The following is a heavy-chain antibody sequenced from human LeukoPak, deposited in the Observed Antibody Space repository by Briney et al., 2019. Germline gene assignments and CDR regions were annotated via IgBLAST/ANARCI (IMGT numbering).Heavy chain of an antibody. CDR3: ARLGMIQAYSTEDY. Sequence: GGSLRLSCAASGFTVSSNYMSWVRQAPGKGLEWVSLIYSGGDTYYPDSVRGRFTISRDNSKNTLYLQMNSLRAEDAAVYYCARLGMIQAYSTEDYWGQGTLVTVSS. J-gene: IGHJ4*02. V-gene: IGHV3-53*01. CDR2: IYSGGDT. CDR1: GFTVSSNY. D-gene: IGHD6-13*01.